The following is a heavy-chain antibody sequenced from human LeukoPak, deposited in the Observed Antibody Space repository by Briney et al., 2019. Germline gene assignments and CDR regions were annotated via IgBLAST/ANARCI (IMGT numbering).Heavy chain of an antibody. V-gene: IGHV4-59*08. CDR1: GGSISSYY. CDR3: ARKSDYAPPWYGFDI. Sequence: SETLSLTCTVSGGSISSYYWSWIRQPPGKGLEWIGYIYYRGSTNYNPSLKGRVTISVDTSKNQVSLKLSSVTAADTAVYYCARKSDYAPPWYGFDIWGQGTMVTVSS. D-gene: IGHD4-17*01. J-gene: IGHJ3*02. CDR2: IYYRGST.